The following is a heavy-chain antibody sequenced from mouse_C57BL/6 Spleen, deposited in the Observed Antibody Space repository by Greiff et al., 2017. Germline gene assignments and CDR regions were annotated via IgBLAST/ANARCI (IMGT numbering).Heavy chain of an antibody. CDR1: GYTFTSYW. CDR3: ARRITTVGPFAY. CDR2: IYPSDSET. V-gene: IGHV1-61*01. Sequence: QVQLQQPGAELVRPGSSVKLSCKASGYTFTSYWMDWVKQRPGQGLEWIGNIYPSDSETHYNQKFKDKATLTVDKSSSTAYMQLSSLTSEDSAVYYCARRITTVGPFAYWGQGTRVTVSA. J-gene: IGHJ3*01. D-gene: IGHD1-1*01.